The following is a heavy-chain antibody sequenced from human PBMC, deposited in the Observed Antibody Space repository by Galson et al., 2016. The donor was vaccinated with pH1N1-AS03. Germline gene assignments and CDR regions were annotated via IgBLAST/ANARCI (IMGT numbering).Heavy chain of an antibody. V-gene: IGHV1-69*13. D-gene: IGHD3-22*01. CDR1: GGTFSSSA. CDR2: ILPGLGSA. Sequence: SVKVSCKASGGTFSSSAISWLRQAPGQGLEWMGGILPGLGSATYVQNLQGRVTTTADESTTTAYMELRSLRSDDTAVYYCARPASDSSVYSVFDFWGQGTLVTVSS. J-gene: IGHJ4*02. CDR3: ARPASDSSVYSVFDF.